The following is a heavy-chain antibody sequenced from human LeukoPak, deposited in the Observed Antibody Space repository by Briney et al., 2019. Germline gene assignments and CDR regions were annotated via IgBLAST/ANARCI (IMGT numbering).Heavy chain of an antibody. CDR3: ATSRHQGEYYFDY. CDR2: IRYDGSNK. D-gene: IGHD1-26*01. Sequence: PGGSLRLSCAASGFTSSSYGMHWVRQAPGKGLEWVAFIRYDGSNKYYADSVKGRFTISRDNSKNTLYLQMNSLRAEDTAVYYCATSRHQGEYYFDYWGQGTLVTVSS. V-gene: IGHV3-30*02. CDR1: GFTSSSYG. J-gene: IGHJ4*02.